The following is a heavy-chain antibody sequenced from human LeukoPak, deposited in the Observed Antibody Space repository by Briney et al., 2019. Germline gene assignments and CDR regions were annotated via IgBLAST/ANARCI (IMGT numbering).Heavy chain of an antibody. D-gene: IGHD6-19*01. Sequence: ASVKVSCKASGYTFTSYDINWVRQATGQGLEWMGWMNPNSGNTGYAQKFQGRVTMTRNTSISTAYMELSSLRSEDTAVYYCARGTRSSGWYHPGYYYYYYMDVWGKGTTVTISS. CDR1: GYTFTSYD. V-gene: IGHV1-8*01. CDR3: ARGTRSSGWYHPGYYYYYYMDV. CDR2: MNPNSGNT. J-gene: IGHJ6*03.